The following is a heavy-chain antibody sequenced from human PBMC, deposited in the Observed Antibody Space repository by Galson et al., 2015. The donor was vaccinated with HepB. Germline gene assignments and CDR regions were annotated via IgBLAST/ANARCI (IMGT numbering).Heavy chain of an antibody. CDR2: TYYRSKWYN. CDR1: GDSVSSNSAA. D-gene: IGHD5-12*01. V-gene: IGHV6-1*01. Sequence: CAISGDSVSSNSAAWNWIRQSPSRGLEWLGRTYYRSKWYNDYAVPVKSRITVNPDTSKNQFSLQLNSVTPEDTAVYYCARDVDRSFDYWGQGTLVTVSS. J-gene: IGHJ4*02. CDR3: ARDVDRSFDY.